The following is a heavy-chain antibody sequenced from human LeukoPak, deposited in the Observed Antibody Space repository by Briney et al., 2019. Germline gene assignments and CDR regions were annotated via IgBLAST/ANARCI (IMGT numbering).Heavy chain of an antibody. CDR1: GFTFSSYG. Sequence: PGGSLRLSCAASGFTFSSYGMHWVRQAPGKGLEWVAFIRYDGSNKYYADSVKGRFTISRDSTKNTIYLQMNNLRAEDTAVYYCARGLLRDGYTYTYSFDYWGQGALATVSS. V-gene: IGHV3-30*02. CDR2: IRYDGSNK. D-gene: IGHD5-18*01. J-gene: IGHJ4*02. CDR3: ARGLLRDGYTYTYSFDY.